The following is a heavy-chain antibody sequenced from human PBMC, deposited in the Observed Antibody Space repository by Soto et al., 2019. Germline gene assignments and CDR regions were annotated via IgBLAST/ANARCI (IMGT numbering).Heavy chain of an antibody. Sequence: GGSLRLSCAAPGFTFSGYSMNWVRQAPGKGLEWVSSISSSSSYIYYADSVKGRFTISRDNAKNSLYLQMNSLRAEDTAVYYCAPVVARDAFDIWGQGTMVTVSS. D-gene: IGHD2-21*01. CDR1: GFTFSGYS. J-gene: IGHJ3*02. CDR2: ISSSSSYI. V-gene: IGHV3-21*01. CDR3: APVVARDAFDI.